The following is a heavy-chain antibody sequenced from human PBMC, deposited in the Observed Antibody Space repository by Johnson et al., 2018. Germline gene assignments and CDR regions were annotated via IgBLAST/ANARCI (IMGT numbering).Heavy chain of an antibody. D-gene: IGHD2-2*01. CDR2: ISSSSRFI. V-gene: IGHV3-21*01. CDR3: ARYCSSTSCSDYYYYYMDV. Sequence: EQLVQSGGGVVQPGRSLILSCAASGFTFSDYSMNWVRQAPGKGLAWVSSISSSSRFIYYAESVKGRVTIPRDNAKNSMYLQMNSLGAEDTAVYYCARYCSSTSCSDYYYYYMDVWGKGTTVTVSS. CDR1: GFTFSDYS. J-gene: IGHJ6*03.